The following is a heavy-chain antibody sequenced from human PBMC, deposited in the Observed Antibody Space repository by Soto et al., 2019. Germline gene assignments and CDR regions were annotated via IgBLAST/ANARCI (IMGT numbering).Heavy chain of an antibody. J-gene: IGHJ6*02. Sequence: PGGSLRLSCAASGFTFSSYAMHWVRQAPGKGLEWVAVISYDGSNKYYADSVKGRFTIPRDSSKNTLYLQMNSLRAGDTAVYYCARAKPVDFWSGYYPYYYYGMDVWGQGTTVTVSS. CDR3: ARAKPVDFWSGYYPYYYYGMDV. CDR2: ISYDGSNK. V-gene: IGHV3-30-3*01. CDR1: GFTFSSYA. D-gene: IGHD3-3*01.